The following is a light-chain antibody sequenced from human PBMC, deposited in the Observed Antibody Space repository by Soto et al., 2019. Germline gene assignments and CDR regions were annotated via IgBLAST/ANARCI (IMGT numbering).Light chain of an antibody. V-gene: IGLV1-44*01. CDR3: AGWDENLTGFVV. J-gene: IGLJ2*01. Sequence: QSVLTQPPSASGTPGQRVTLSCSGSSSNVGRNTVTWYQQLPGTAPKVLINSNNQRPSGVPDRCSGSKSGTSASLTIRGLRPDDEDEYYCAGWDENLTGFVVFGGGTKLTVL. CDR2: SNN. CDR1: SSNVGRNT.